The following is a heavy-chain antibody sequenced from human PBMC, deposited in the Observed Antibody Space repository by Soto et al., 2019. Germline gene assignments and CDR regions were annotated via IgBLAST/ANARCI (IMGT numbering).Heavy chain of an antibody. Sequence: PSETLSLTCTVSGGSVSNDYYFWSWIRQTPGKGLEWIGYIHYSGTTNYNPSLMSRVTIAVDTSKNQFSLNLSYVTAADTAVYYWARGRREYWTNGVCYTVVPVWGQGTLVTVSS. CDR1: GGSVSNDYYF. D-gene: IGHD2-8*01. CDR2: IHYSGTT. CDR3: ARGRREYWTNGVCYTVVPV. V-gene: IGHV4-61*01. J-gene: IGHJ4*02.